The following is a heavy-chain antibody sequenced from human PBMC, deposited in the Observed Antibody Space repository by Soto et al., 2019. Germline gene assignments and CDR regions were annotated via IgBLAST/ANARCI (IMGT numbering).Heavy chain of an antibody. CDR1: GGSISSYF. V-gene: IGHV4-59*01. D-gene: IGHD6-13*01. J-gene: IGHJ4*02. CDR3: ARDLAAVPRAFDY. CDR2: VYYTGAT. Sequence: SETLSLTCTVSGGSISSYFYIWVRQPPGKGLEWIGSVYYTGATDYNPSLKSRVTISVDTSKTQFSLNLRSVTAADTAVYYCARDLAAVPRAFDYWGRGTLVTVSS.